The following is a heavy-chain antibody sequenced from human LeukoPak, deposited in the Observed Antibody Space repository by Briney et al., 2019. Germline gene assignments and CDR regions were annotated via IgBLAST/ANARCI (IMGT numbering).Heavy chain of an antibody. V-gene: IGHV6-1*01. CDR3: ARVGYSSGWEPWLNKIDAFDI. J-gene: IGHJ3*02. Sequence: SQTLSLTCAISGDSVPSNSAAWNWIRQSPSRGLDWLRRTCDRSKWYNDYAVCVTRRVTINPDTSNNQFSHHLNSVTPEDTAVYDCARVGYSSGWEPWLNKIDAFDIWGQGTMVTVSS. D-gene: IGHD6-19*01. CDR1: GDSVPSNSAA. CDR2: TCDRSKWYN.